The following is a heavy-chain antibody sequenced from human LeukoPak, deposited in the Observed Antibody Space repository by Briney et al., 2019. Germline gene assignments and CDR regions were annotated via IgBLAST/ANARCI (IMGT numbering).Heavy chain of an antibody. CDR2: ISSSSSYI. Sequence: PGGSLRLSCGASGFAFSSYSMNWVRQAPGKGLEWVSCISSSSSYIYYADSVKGRFTISRDNAKSSLYLQMNSLRAEDTAVYYCARQNWWAFDIWGQGTMVTVSS. D-gene: IGHD2-8*02. J-gene: IGHJ3*02. V-gene: IGHV3-21*01. CDR1: GFAFSSYS. CDR3: ARQNWWAFDI.